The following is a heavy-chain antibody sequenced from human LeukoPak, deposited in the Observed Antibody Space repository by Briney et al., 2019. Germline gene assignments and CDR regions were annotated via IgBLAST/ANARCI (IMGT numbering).Heavy chain of an antibody. Sequence: SETLSLTCTVSGGSISSYYWSWIRQPPGKGLEWIGYIYYSGSTNYNPSLKSRVTISVDTSKNQFSLKLSSVTAADAAAYYCARGDGGNFDYWGQGTLVTVSS. V-gene: IGHV4-59*01. D-gene: IGHD4-23*01. J-gene: IGHJ4*02. CDR3: ARGDGGNFDY. CDR1: GGSISSYY. CDR2: IYYSGST.